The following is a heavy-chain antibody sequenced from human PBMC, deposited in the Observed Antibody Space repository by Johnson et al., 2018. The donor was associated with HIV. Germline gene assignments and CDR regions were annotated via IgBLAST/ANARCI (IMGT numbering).Heavy chain of an antibody. CDR1: GFTFSSYD. D-gene: IGHD3-22*01. CDR2: IGTAGDT. Sequence: MLLVESGGGLVQPGGSLRLSCAASGFTFSSYDMHWVRQATGKGLEWVSAIGTAGDTYYPGSVKGRFTLSRDNTKNSLYGQMNSLRAAETALYHCARVIGYDSSGKAFDIWGQGTMVIVSS. J-gene: IGHJ3*02. V-gene: IGHV3-13*01. CDR3: ARVIGYDSSGKAFDI.